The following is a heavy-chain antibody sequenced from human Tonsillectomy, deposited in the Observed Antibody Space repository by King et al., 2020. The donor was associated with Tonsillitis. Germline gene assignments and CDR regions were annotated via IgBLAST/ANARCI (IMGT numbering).Heavy chain of an antibody. J-gene: IGHJ4*02. D-gene: IGHD3-3*01. CDR2: IDWDEDK. V-gene: IGHV2-70*01. CDR1: GFSLSTSALC. CDR3: SRISNDFWSGYADY. Sequence: VTLKESGPALVKPTQTLTLTCTFSGFSLSTSALCVCWIRQPPGKALEWLALIDWDEDKYSSTSLKTRLTISKDTSKNHVVLTMTNMDPVDTATYYCSRISNDFWSGYADYWGQGTLVTVSS.